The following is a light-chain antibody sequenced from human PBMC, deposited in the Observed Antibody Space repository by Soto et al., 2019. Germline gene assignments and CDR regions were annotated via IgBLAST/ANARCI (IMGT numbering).Light chain of an antibody. CDR2: EVS. Sequence: QSALTQPASVSGSPGQSITISCSGTSSDVGAYNFVSWYQQHAGKAPQLIIYEVSNRPSGISNRFSGSKSDKTASLTISGLQVEDEADYFCTASRRVSPYVFGSGTTLTVL. J-gene: IGLJ1*01. V-gene: IGLV2-14*01. CDR3: TASRRVSPYV. CDR1: SSDVGAYNF.